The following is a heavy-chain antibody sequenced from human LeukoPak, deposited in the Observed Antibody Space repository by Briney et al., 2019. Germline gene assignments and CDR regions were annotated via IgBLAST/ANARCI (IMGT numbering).Heavy chain of an antibody. D-gene: IGHD3-10*01. CDR2: INPNSGGT. CDR3: ARTYYYGSGSTDYYYYYYMDV. V-gene: IGHV1-2*06. Sequence: ASVKVSCKASGYTFTGYYMHWVRQAPGQGLEWMGRINPNSGGTSYAQKFQGRVTMTRDTSISTAYMELSRLRSDDTAVYYCARTYYYGSGSTDYYYYYYMDVWGKGTTVTVSS. J-gene: IGHJ6*03. CDR1: GYTFTGYY.